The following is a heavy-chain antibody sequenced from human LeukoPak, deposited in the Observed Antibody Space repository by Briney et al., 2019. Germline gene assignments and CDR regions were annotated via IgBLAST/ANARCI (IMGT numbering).Heavy chain of an antibody. CDR3: ARAAGGYYYDSSGPSDDY. Sequence: SVKVSCKASGGTFSSYAISWVRQAPGQGLEWMGRIIPILGIANYAQKFQGRVTITADKSTSTAYMELSSLRSEDTAVYYCARAAGGYYYDSSGPSDDYWGQGTLVTVPS. CDR2: IIPILGIA. D-gene: IGHD3-22*01. CDR1: GGTFSSYA. J-gene: IGHJ4*02. V-gene: IGHV1-69*04.